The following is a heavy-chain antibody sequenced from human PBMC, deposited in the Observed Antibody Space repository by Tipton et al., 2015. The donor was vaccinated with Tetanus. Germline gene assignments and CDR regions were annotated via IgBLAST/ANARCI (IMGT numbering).Heavy chain of an antibody. CDR3: ARAVRGRDVFDV. V-gene: IGHV1-69*06. J-gene: IGHJ3*01. CDR1: GGILNNYA. CDR2: IIIVFSSS. D-gene: IGHD3-10*01. Sequence: QLVQSGPEVKKPGSSVRVSCKASGGILNNYAISWVRQAPGQGLEWMGGIIIVFSSSNYAQKFQGRVTITADKSTSTVYLGLSNLRPEDTAVYYCARAVRGRDVFDVWGQGTMVTVSS.